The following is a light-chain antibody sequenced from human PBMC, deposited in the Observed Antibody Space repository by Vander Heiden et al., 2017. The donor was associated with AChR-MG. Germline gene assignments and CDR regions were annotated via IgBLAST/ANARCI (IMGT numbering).Light chain of an antibody. Sequence: EIGLTQSPGTLSLSPGERGTLSCRASQTVSSSYLAWYQQKPGQAPRLLIYGASSRATGIPDRFSGSGSGTDFTLTISRLEPEDFAVYYCQQYGSSPLTFGQGTKVEI. J-gene: IGKJ1*01. V-gene: IGKV3-20*01. CDR3: QQYGSSPLT. CDR1: QTVSSSY. CDR2: GAS.